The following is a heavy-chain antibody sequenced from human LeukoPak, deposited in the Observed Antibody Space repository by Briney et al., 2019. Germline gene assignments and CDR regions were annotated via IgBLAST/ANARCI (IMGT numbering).Heavy chain of an antibody. CDR3: ATDCTTGYFPF. J-gene: IGHJ4*02. CDR1: GFTFSGHA. CDR2: ISSAGDVT. D-gene: IGHD3-9*01. Sequence: GASLRLSCSASGFTFSGHAMSWVRQAPGKGLEWVSTISSAGDVTYHADSVKGRFAIFRDNSKNTLYLQMATLRVEDTAIYYCATDCTTGYFPFWGPGTLVTVSS. V-gene: IGHV3-23*01.